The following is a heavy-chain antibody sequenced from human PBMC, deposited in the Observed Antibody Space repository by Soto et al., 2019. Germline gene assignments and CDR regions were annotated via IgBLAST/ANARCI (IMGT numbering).Heavy chain of an antibody. CDR1: GGSISSGGSS. D-gene: IGHD6-13*01. CDR2: IYHSGST. J-gene: IGHJ5*02. Sequence: SETLSLTCAVSGGSISSGGSSWSWIRQPPGKGLEWIGYIYHSGSTYYNPSLKSRVTISADTSKNQFSLKLNSVTAADTAVYYCARLGGSSWPRNWFDPWGQGTLVTVSS. CDR3: ARLGGSSWPRNWFDP. V-gene: IGHV4-30-2*01.